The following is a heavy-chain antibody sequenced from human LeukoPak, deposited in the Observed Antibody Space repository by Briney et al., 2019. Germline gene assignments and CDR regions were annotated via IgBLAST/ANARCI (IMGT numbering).Heavy chain of an antibody. CDR2: INSSGGT. Sequence: SQTLSLTCTVSGGSIATAGYYWSWIRQHPGKGLEWIGFINSSGGTYYNPSLRSRVSISLDTSNNQFSLKLSSVTAADTAVYYCARLKVGAYFDLWGRGTLVTVSS. CDR3: ARLKVGAYFDL. D-gene: IGHD3-16*01. J-gene: IGHJ2*01. V-gene: IGHV4-30-4*01. CDR1: GGSIATAGYY.